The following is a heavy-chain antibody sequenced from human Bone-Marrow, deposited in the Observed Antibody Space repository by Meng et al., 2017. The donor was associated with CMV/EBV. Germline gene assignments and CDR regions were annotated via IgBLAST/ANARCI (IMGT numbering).Heavy chain of an antibody. Sequence: SGPTLVKPTQTLTLTCTFSGFSLSTSGVGVGWIRQPPGKALEWLALIYWNDDKRYSPSLKSRLTITKDTSKNQVVLTMTNMDPVDTATYYCAHSWSERYCSSTSCYTDYYYYGMDVWGQGTTVTVS. V-gene: IGHV2-5*01. J-gene: IGHJ6*02. D-gene: IGHD2-2*02. CDR2: IYWNDDK. CDR1: GFSLSTSGVG. CDR3: AHSWSERYCSSTSCYTDYYYYGMDV.